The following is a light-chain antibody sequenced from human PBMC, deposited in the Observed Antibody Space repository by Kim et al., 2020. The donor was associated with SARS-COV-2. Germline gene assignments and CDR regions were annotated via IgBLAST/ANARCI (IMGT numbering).Light chain of an antibody. CDR2: GAS. V-gene: IGKV3-20*01. CDR1: QSVSSSY. J-gene: IGKJ1*01. CDR3: QQYGSSPPT. Sequence: SPGERATLSCRASQSVSSSYLAWYQQKPGQAPRLLIYGASSRATGIPDRFNGSGSGTDFTLTISRLEPEDFAVYYCQQYGSSPPTFGQGTKVDIK.